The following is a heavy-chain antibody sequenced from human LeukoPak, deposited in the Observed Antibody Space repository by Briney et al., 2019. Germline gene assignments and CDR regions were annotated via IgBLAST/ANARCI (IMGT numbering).Heavy chain of an antibody. J-gene: IGHJ4*02. CDR3: ARDLGRDYGDSDY. D-gene: IGHD4-17*01. V-gene: IGHV3-33*01. CDR1: GFTFSSYG. CDR2: IWYDGSNK. Sequence: GRSLRLSCAASGFTFSSYGMHWVRQAPGKGLEWVAVIWYDGSNKYYADSVKGRFTISRDNSKNTLYLQMNSLRAEDTAVYYCARDLGRDYGDSDYWGQGTLVTVSS.